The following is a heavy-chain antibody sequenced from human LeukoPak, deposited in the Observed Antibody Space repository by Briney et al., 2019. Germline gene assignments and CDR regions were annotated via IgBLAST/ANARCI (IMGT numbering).Heavy chain of an antibody. J-gene: IGHJ4*02. CDR3: GKEERRVITPGLDY. V-gene: IGHV3-7*03. CDR2: MKEDGSFI. D-gene: IGHD4-23*01. CDR1: GFTFSSFW. Sequence: PGGSLRLSCAASGFTFSSFWMTWVRQAPGKGLEWVASMKEDGSFIYYVDSVKGRFTISRDNYKNMVFLQMNSLRAEDTAVYYCGKEERRVITPGLDYWGQGTLVTVSS.